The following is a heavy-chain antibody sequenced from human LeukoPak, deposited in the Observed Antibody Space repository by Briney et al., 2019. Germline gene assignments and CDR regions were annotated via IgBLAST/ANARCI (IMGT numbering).Heavy chain of an antibody. CDR2: IIPIFGTA. Sequence: SVKVSCKASGGTFSSYAISWVRQAPGQGLEWMGGIIPIFGTANYAQKFQGRVTITADESTSTAYMELSSLRSEDTAVYYCVAGGDSSTTVANGYWGQGTLVTVSS. D-gene: IGHD4-23*01. V-gene: IGHV1-69*01. CDR1: GGTFSSYA. J-gene: IGHJ4*02. CDR3: VAGGDSSTTVANGY.